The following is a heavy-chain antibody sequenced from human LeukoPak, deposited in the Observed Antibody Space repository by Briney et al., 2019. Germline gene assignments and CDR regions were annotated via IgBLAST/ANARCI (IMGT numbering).Heavy chain of an antibody. CDR3: ARSHYYDSSGYYYHSTLDY. CDR1: GYSFTSYW. J-gene: IGHJ4*02. Sequence: GESLKISCKGPGYSFTSYWIGWVRQMPGKGLEWMGIIYPGDSDTRYSPSFQGQVTISADKSISTAYLQWSSLKASDTAMYYCARSHYYDSSGYYYHSTLDYWGQGTLVTVSS. D-gene: IGHD3-22*01. CDR2: IYPGDSDT. V-gene: IGHV5-51*01.